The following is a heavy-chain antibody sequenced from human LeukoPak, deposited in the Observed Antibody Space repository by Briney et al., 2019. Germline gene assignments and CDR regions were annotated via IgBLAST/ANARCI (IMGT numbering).Heavy chain of an antibody. V-gene: IGHV5-51*01. CDR3: ARHGTMVGSSKPYYYYMDV. CDR1: GYSFSNYW. D-gene: IGHD4/OR15-4a*01. J-gene: IGHJ6*03. Sequence: GESLKISCQGSGYSFSNYWIAWVRQMPGKGLEWMGIIYIGDSDTRYSPSFQGQVTISADKSISTAYLQWSSLKASDTAMYYCARHGTMVGSSKPYYYYMDVWGKGTTVTVSS. CDR2: IYIGDSDT.